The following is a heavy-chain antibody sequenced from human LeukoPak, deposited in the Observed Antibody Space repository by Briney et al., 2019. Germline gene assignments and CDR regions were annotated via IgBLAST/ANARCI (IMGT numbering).Heavy chain of an antibody. CDR1: GYTFTGYY. Sequence: ASVKVSCKASGYTFTGYYMHWVRLAPGQGLEWMGWINPNSGGTNYAQKFQGRVTMTGDTSISTAYMELSRLRSDDTAVYFCARDRYYDFLPGYFNYYYYGLDVWGQGTTVTVSS. V-gene: IGHV1-2*02. CDR3: ARDRYYDFLPGYFNYYYYGLDV. J-gene: IGHJ6*02. CDR2: INPNSGGT. D-gene: IGHD3-9*01.